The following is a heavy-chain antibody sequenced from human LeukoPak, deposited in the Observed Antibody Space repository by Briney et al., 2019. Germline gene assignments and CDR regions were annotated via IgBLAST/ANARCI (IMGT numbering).Heavy chain of an antibody. V-gene: IGHV3-23*01. J-gene: IGHJ4*02. CDR2: ISGGGGST. CDR1: GFTFTSYS. D-gene: IGHD6-19*01. Sequence: GGSLRLSCAASGFTFTSYSMNWVRQAPGKGLEWVSTISGGGGSTYYADSVKGRFTISRDNSKNTVYLQMNSLRAEDTAVYYCARVGYSSGWYRNWRQGTLVTVSS. CDR3: ARVGYSSGWYRN.